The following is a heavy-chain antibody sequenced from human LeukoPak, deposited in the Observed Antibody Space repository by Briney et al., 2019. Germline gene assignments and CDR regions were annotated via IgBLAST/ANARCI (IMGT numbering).Heavy chain of an antibody. J-gene: IGHJ6*02. V-gene: IGHV5-51*01. Sequence: PGGSLKISCKGSGYTFTNYWIGWVRQMPGKGLEWMGIIFPGDSDTRYSPSFQGQVTISVDKSISTAYLQWSSLKASDTAIYYCARHHCTSTSCYPYYYYAMEVWGPGTKVTVSS. CDR3: ARHHCTSTSCYPYYYYAMEV. CDR2: IFPGDSDT. CDR1: GYTFTNYW. D-gene: IGHD2-2*01.